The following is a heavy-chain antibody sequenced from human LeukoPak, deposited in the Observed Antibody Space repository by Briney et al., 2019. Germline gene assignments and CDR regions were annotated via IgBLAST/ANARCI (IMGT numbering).Heavy chain of an antibody. V-gene: IGHV3-11*04. J-gene: IGHJ4*02. D-gene: IGHD4-23*01. CDR1: GFTFSDYY. CDR2: ISSSGSTL. Sequence: GGSLRLSCAASGFTFSDYYMSWIRQAPGKGLEWVSYISSSGSTLYYADSVKGRFTISRDNAKNSLYLQMNSLRAEDAAVYYCVRGNDYGGPHYWGQGTLVTVSS. CDR3: VRGNDYGGPHY.